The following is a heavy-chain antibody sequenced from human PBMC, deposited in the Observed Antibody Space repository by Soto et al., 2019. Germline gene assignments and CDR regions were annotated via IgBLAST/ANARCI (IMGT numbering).Heavy chain of an antibody. CDR3: AREVGRRFDL. J-gene: IGHJ4*02. Sequence: QVQLQESGPGLVKPAQTLSLTCTVSGDSITSDTSSWTWIRQPPGKGLEWIGYVYKTGNTFYNPSLRSRLTMSGDTSKNQFSLRLTSVTAADTAVYSCAREVGRRFDLWGQGTLVTVSS. D-gene: IGHD1-26*01. CDR1: GDSITSDTSS. CDR2: VYKTGNT. V-gene: IGHV4-31*03.